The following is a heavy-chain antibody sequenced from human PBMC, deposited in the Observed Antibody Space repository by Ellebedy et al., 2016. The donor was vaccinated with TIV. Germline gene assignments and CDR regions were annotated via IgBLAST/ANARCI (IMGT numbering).Heavy chain of an antibody. V-gene: IGHV1-69*04. CDR2: IIPILGIA. Sequence: AASVKVSCKASGGTFSSYAISWVRQAPGQGLEWMGRIIPILGIANYAQKFQGRVTITADKSTSTAYMELSNLRSEDTAVYYCARTTVIANWFDPWGQGTLVTVSS. CDR3: ARTTVIANWFDP. CDR1: GGTFSSYA. J-gene: IGHJ5*02. D-gene: IGHD4-17*01.